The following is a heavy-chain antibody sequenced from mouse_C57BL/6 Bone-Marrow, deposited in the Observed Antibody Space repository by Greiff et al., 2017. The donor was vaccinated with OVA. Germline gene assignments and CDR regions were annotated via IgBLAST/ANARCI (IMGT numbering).Heavy chain of an antibody. CDR3: ARNGNPPYWYFDV. Sequence: QVQLTESGPGLVAPSQSLSITCTVSGFSLTSYAISWVRQPPGKGLEWLGVIWPGGGTNYTSALNSRLSISKDNSKSQVFLKMNSLQTDDTARYYCARNGNPPYWYFDVWGTGTTVTVSS. V-gene: IGHV2-9-1*01. J-gene: IGHJ1*03. CDR2: IWPGGGT. CDR1: GFSLTSYA. D-gene: IGHD2-1*01.